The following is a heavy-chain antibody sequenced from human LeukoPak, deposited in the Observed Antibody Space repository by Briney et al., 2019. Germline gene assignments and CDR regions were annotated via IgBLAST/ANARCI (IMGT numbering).Heavy chain of an antibody. J-gene: IGHJ4*02. CDR2: TYYSGST. Sequence: SETLSLTCTVSGVSISSYYWSWIRQPPGKGLEWIGYTYYSGSTNYNPSLKSRVAISVDTSKNQFSLKLSSVTAADTAVYYCARVVGAAAGVFDYWGQGTLVTVSS. CDR3: ARVVGAAAGVFDY. CDR1: GVSISSYY. D-gene: IGHD6-13*01. V-gene: IGHV4-59*01.